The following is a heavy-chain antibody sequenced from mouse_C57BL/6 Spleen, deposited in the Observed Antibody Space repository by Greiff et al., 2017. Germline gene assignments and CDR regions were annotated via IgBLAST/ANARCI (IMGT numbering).Heavy chain of an antibody. J-gene: IGHJ2*01. V-gene: IGHV3-1*01. CDR1: GYSITSGYD. CDR3: ASRYSNYGFDY. D-gene: IGHD2-5*01. Sequence: DVTLQESGPGMVKPSQSLSLTCPVTGYSITSGYDWHWIRHFPGNKLEWMGYISYSGSTNYNPSLKSRISITHDTSKNHFFLKLNSVTTEDTATYYCASRYSNYGFDYWGQGTTLTVSS. CDR2: ISYSGST.